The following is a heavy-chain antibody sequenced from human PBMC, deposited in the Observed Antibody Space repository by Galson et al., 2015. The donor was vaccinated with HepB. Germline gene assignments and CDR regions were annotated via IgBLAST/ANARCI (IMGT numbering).Heavy chain of an antibody. V-gene: IGHV3-7*03. J-gene: IGHJ4*02. CDR3: ARASMAPRSAQIFDY. CDR1: GFTFSNYW. D-gene: IGHD6-6*01. CDR2: IKQDGSEK. Sequence: SLRLSCAASGFTFSNYWMSWVRQAPGKGLEWVASIKQDGSEKYYVDSVKGRFTISRDNAKNSLYLQMNSLRAEDTAVYYCARASMAPRSAQIFDYWGQGTLVTVSS.